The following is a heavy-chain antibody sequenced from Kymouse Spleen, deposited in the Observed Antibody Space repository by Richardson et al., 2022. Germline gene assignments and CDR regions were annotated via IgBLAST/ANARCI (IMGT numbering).Heavy chain of an antibody. CDR2: ISGSGGST. CDR3: AKDRLEYSSSARWFDP. Sequence: EVQLVESGGGLVQPGGSLRLSCAASGFTFSSYAMSWVRQAPGKGLEWVSAISGSGGSTYYADSVKGRFTISRDNSKNTLYLQMNSLRAEDTAVYYCAKDRLEYSSSARWFDPWGQGTLVTVSS. V-gene: IGHV3-23*04. J-gene: IGHJ5*02. D-gene: IGHD6-6*01. CDR1: GFTFSSYA.